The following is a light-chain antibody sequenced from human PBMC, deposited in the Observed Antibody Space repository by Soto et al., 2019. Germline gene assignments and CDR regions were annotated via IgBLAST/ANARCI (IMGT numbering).Light chain of an antibody. CDR2: AAS. J-gene: IGKJ4*01. CDR3: QEANSFPPSVT. CDR1: QGISSW. V-gene: IGKV1D-12*01. Sequence: DIQMTQSPSSGSASVGDRVTSTCRSSQGISSWLAWYQQKPGKAPKLLIYAASSLQSGVPSRFSGSGSGTDFTLTISILQPEDFATFGCQEANSFPPSVTFCGGPNVEIK.